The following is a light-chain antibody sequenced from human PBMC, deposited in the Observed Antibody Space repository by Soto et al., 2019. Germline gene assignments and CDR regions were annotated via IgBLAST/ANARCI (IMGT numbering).Light chain of an antibody. CDR3: QQYGSSPYT. CDR1: QSVSSST. Sequence: EIVLTQSPGTLSLSPGERATLSCRASQSVSSSTLAWYQQKPGQAPRLLIYGASSRATGIPDRFSGSGSGTHFTLTISRLEPEDFAVYYCQQYGSSPYTLGQGTKLEIK. V-gene: IGKV3-20*01. J-gene: IGKJ2*01. CDR2: GAS.